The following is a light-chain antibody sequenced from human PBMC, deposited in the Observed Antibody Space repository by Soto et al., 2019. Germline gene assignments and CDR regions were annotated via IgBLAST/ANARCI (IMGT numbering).Light chain of an antibody. CDR1: RSVSNY. CDR2: DAS. J-gene: IGKJ5*01. Sequence: EIVLTQSPATLSLSPGESATLSCRASRSVSNYLAWYQQKPGQAPRLLIYDASSRPTDIPARFSGSGSGTDFTLTISSLEPEDFALYCCQQRSNWPITFGQGTRLEIK. V-gene: IGKV3-11*01. CDR3: QQRSNWPIT.